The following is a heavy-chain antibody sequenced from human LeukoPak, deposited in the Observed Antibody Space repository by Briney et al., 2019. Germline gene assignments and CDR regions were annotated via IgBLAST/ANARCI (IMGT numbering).Heavy chain of an antibody. D-gene: IGHD6-19*01. CDR1: GFAFSVYA. CDR3: AKPISGGLAVTADWFHP. CDR2: INANSGTT. Sequence: GGSLRLSCTASGFAFSVYAMSWLRQPPGEGLEWVSTINANSGTTSYAASVRGRFTISRDNSKNTLYLQLNTLRADDTATYYCAKPISGGLAVTADWFHPWGQGTLVVVSS. V-gene: IGHV3-23*01. J-gene: IGHJ5*01.